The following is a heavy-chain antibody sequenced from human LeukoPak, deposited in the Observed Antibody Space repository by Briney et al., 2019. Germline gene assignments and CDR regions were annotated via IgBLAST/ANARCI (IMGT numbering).Heavy chain of an antibody. CDR3: AKDESQLWFFPPPGD. CDR2: ISYDGSNK. Sequence: PGGSLRLSCAASGFTFSSYGMRWVRQAPGKGLEWVAVISYDGSNKYYADSVKGRFTISRDNSKNTLYLQMNSLRAEDTAVYYCAKDESQLWFFPPPGDWGQGTLVTVCS. D-gene: IGHD5-18*01. CDR1: GFTFSSYG. V-gene: IGHV3-30*18. J-gene: IGHJ4*02.